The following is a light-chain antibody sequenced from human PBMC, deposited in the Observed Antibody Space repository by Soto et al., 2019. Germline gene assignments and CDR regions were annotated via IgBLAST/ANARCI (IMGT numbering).Light chain of an antibody. CDR2: GTF. CDR3: QQYSSSPPYT. V-gene: IGKV3-20*01. CDR1: QSVNSAY. Sequence: EIVLTQSPGTLSLSQGERATLSCRASQSVNSAYLAWYQQKPGQAPRLLMYGTFNRATAIPDRFSGSGSGTDFTLTISRLEPEDFAGYYCQQYSSSPPYTFGQGTKLEI. J-gene: IGKJ2*01.